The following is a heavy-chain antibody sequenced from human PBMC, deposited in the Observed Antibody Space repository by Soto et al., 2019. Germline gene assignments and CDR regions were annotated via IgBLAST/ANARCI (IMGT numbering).Heavy chain of an antibody. Sequence: PSETLSLTCTVSGGSISSGGYYWSWIRQHPGKGLEWIGYIYYSGSTYYNPSLKSRVTISGDTSKNQFSLKLSSVTAADTAVYYCARIQLSPYYFDYWGQGTLVTVSS. J-gene: IGHJ4*02. V-gene: IGHV4-31*03. CDR3: ARIQLSPYYFDY. CDR2: IYYSGST. CDR1: GGSISSGGYY. D-gene: IGHD1-1*01.